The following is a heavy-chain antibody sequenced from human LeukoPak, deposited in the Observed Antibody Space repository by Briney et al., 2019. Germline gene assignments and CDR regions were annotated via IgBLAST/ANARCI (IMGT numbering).Heavy chain of an antibody. D-gene: IGHD2-15*01. CDR1: GGSISSGDYY. CDR3: ARQYCSGGSCYSEYDFDY. V-gene: IGHV4-30-4*08. Sequence: PSQTLSLTCTVSGGSISSGDYYWSWIRQPPGKGLEWIRYIYYSGSTYYNPSLKSRVTISVDTSKNQFSLKLSSVTAADTAVYYCARQYCSGGSCYSEYDFDYWGQGTLVTVSS. CDR2: IYYSGST. J-gene: IGHJ4*02.